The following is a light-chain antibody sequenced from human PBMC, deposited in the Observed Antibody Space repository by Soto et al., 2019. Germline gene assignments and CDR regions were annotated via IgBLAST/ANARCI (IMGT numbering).Light chain of an antibody. CDR3: QQYNNLPPVYT. CDR2: DAS. J-gene: IGKJ2*01. Sequence: EIVMTQSPATLSVSPGERATLSCRASQSVHNKLAWYQQRPGQAPRLLIYDASTRATAIPARFSGSGSGPEFTLTISTLQSEDFAVCYCQQYNNLPPVYTFGQGTRLEIK. CDR1: QSVHNK. V-gene: IGKV3D-15*01.